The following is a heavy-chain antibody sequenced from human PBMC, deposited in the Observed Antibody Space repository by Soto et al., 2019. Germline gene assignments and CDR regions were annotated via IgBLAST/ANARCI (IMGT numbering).Heavy chain of an antibody. D-gene: IGHD5-18*01. CDR2: IFYSGST. CDR3: AKDSGYNYGYFRWFDP. J-gene: IGHJ5*02. CDR1: GGSISNYY. V-gene: IGHV4-59*01. Sequence: QVHLQESGPRLVKPSETLSLTCTVSGGSISNYYCSWIRQPPGRGLEWIGHIFYSGSTNYNPALKSRVTISVDTSKSQCSLKLSSVTAADTAVYYCAKDSGYNYGYFRWFDPWGQGTLVTVSS.